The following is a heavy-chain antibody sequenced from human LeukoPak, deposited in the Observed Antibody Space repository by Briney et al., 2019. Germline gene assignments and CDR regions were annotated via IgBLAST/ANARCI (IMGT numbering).Heavy chain of an antibody. CDR3: TTGRGIQLWTRNPFDP. Sequence: GGSLTLSCAASGFTFSNAWMSWVRQAPGKGLEWVGRIKSKTDGGTTDYAAPVKGRFTISRDDSKNTLYLQMNSLKTEDTAVYYCTTGRGIQLWTRNPFDPWGQGTLVTVSS. D-gene: IGHD5-18*01. J-gene: IGHJ5*02. CDR1: GFTFSNAW. CDR2: IKSKTDGGTT. V-gene: IGHV3-15*01.